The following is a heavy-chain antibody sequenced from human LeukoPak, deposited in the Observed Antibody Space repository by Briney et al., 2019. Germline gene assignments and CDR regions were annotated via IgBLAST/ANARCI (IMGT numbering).Heavy chain of an antibody. CDR2: INHSGST. Sequence: PSETLSPTCAVYGGSFSGYYWSWIRQPPGKGLEWIGEINHSGSTNYNPSLKSRVTISVDTSKNQFSLKLSSVTAADTAVYYCASHTIFGVVISVSWGQGTLVTVSS. V-gene: IGHV4-34*01. D-gene: IGHD3-3*01. CDR1: GGSFSGYY. J-gene: IGHJ4*02. CDR3: ASHTIFGVVISVS.